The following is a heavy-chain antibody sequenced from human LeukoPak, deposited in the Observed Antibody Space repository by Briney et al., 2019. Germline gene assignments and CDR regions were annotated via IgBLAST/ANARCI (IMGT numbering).Heavy chain of an antibody. V-gene: IGHV3-15*07. Sequence: PGGSLRLSCAASGFTFSNAWMNWVRQAPGKGLEWDGRIKSKTDGGTTDYAALVKGRFTISRDDSKNTLYLQMNSLKTEDTAVYYCTTDWYYYDSSGYYQKTPPDDWGQGTLVTVSS. CDR2: IKSKTDGGTT. J-gene: IGHJ4*02. D-gene: IGHD3-22*01. CDR3: TTDWYYYDSSGYYQKTPPDD. CDR1: GFTFSNAW.